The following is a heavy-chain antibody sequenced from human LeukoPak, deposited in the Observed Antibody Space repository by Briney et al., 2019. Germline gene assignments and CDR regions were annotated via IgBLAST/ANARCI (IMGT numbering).Heavy chain of an antibody. Sequence: ASETLSFTCTGSGGTTNNNNYVWGWIRQPPGKGLEWIGTIYYSGTTYNNPSLKSRLTVSLDTSKNQFSMKLSSVTAADTAVYYCASDFDCLYAFWGQGTLVTVSS. J-gene: IGHJ4*02. V-gene: IGHV4-39*01. D-gene: IGHD3-9*01. CDR3: ASDFDCLYAF. CDR2: IYYSGTT. CDR1: GGTTNNNNYV.